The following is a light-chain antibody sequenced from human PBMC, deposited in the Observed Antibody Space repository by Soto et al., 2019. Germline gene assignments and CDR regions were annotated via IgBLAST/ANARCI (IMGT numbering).Light chain of an antibody. CDR2: DAS. Sequence: DIQMTQSPSSLSASIGDRVSITCRASQSLTTRLAWYQHEPGKAPKLLIYDASTLQDGVPSRFSGSGSGTEFPLTINSLQPDDYATYYCQHSADYWGTFGPGNRVDIK. CDR3: QHSADYWGT. J-gene: IGKJ3*01. V-gene: IGKV1-5*01. CDR1: QSLTTR.